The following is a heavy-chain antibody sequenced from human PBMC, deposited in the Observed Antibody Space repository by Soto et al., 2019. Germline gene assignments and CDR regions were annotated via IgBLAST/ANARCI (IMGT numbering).Heavy chain of an antibody. V-gene: IGHV4-4*07. J-gene: IGHJ4*02. Sequence: SETLSLTCTVSSGSINSFYLSWIRQPAGKGLEWIGRIHSSGTTNYNPSLESRVTMSVDTSRNQFSLKLTSVTAADTAVYYCARDRIIGTSYSDYWGQGVLVTVSS. CDR1: SGSINSFY. D-gene: IGHD1-7*01. CDR2: IHSSGTT. CDR3: ARDRIIGTSYSDY.